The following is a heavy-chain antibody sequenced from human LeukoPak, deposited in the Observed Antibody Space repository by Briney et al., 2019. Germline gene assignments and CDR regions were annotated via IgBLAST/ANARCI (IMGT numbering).Heavy chain of an antibody. Sequence: SETLSLTCTVSGGSISSYYWSWIRQPAGKGLEWIARIYTSGSTNYNPYLKSRVTISVDTSKNQFSLKLSSVTAADTAVYYCARGYSYGSYYYYGMDVWGQGTTVTVSS. V-gene: IGHV4-4*07. CDR2: IYTSGST. CDR3: ARGYSYGSYYYYGMDV. J-gene: IGHJ6*02. D-gene: IGHD5-18*01. CDR1: GGSISSYY.